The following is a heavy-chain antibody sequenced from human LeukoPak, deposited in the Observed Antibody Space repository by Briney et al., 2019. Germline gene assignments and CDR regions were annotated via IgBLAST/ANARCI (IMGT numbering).Heavy chain of an antibody. CDR1: GFTFSSYA. Sequence: GGSLRLSCAVSGFTFSSYAMSWVRQAPGKGLEWVSGISGSGGSTYYADSVKGRFTISRDNSKNTLYVQMNSLRAEDTAVYYCARSGYSSSWYVSDYWGQGTLVTVSS. D-gene: IGHD6-13*01. V-gene: IGHV3-23*01. CDR2: ISGSGGST. CDR3: ARSGYSSSWYVSDY. J-gene: IGHJ4*02.